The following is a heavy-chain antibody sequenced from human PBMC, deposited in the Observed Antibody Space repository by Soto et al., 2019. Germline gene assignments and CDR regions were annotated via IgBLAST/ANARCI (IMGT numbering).Heavy chain of an antibody. V-gene: IGHV1-2*02. CDR2: INPNSGGT. Sequence: ASVKVSCKASGYTFTDYYMHWVRQAPGQGLEWMGWINPNSGGTNYAQKFQGRVTMTRDTSISTAYMELSRLRSDDTAVYYCARDRDSLVGASNLAFDYWGQGTLVTVSS. CDR1: GYTFTDYY. CDR3: ARDRDSLVGASNLAFDY. J-gene: IGHJ4*02. D-gene: IGHD1-26*01.